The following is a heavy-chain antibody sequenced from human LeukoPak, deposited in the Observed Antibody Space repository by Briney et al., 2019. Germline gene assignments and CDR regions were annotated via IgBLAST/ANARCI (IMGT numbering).Heavy chain of an antibody. CDR2: INPSGGST. Sequence: ASVKVSCKASGYTFTSYYMHWVRQAPGQGLEWMGIINPSGGSTSYAQKFQGRVTMTRDMSTSTVYMELSSLRSEDTAAYYCAGDREGTTYWFDPWGQGTLVTVSS. CDR1: GYTFTSYY. CDR3: AGDREGTTYWFDP. J-gene: IGHJ5*02. D-gene: IGHD1-7*01. V-gene: IGHV1-46*01.